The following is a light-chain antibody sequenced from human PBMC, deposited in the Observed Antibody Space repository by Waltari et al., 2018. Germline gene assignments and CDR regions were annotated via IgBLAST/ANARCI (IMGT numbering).Light chain of an antibody. CDR2: KAS. J-gene: IGKJ4*01. CDR1: QSMTWW. Sequence: DIHMTQSPSTLSAPVGDRVTITCRASQSMTWWLAWYQQKPGKAPKLLISKASTLETGVPSRFSGTGSGTEFTLTINSLQPDDSATYFCQQYNLYPLTFGGGTTVGIK. V-gene: IGKV1-5*03. CDR3: QQYNLYPLT.